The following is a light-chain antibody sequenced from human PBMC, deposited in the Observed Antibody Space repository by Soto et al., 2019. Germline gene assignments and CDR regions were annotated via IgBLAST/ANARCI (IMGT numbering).Light chain of an antibody. J-gene: IGKJ1*01. V-gene: IGKV3-20*01. CDR3: QQYGNPPQT. Sequence: ETVLTQSPGTLSLTPGERVTLSCRASQSVRSSYLAWYQQKPGQAPRLLIYGASGRATGIPDRFSGSGSGTDVTLTISRLEPADFAVYYCQQYGNPPQTFGQGTKVEIK. CDR1: QSVRSSY. CDR2: GAS.